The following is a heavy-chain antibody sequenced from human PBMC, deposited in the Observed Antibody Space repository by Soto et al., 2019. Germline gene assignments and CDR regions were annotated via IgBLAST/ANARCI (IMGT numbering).Heavy chain of an antibody. V-gene: IGHV3-33*01. Sequence: GGSLRLSCAASGFTFSSYGMHWVRQAPGKGLEWVAVIWYDGSNKYYADSVKGRFTISRDNSKNTLYLQMNSLRAEDTAVYYCARAVRFPSGYAGESYYYYYMDVWGKGTTVTVSS. CDR3: ARAVRFPSGYAGESYYYYYMDV. CDR2: IWYDGSNK. J-gene: IGHJ6*03. CDR1: GFTFSSYG. D-gene: IGHD5-12*01.